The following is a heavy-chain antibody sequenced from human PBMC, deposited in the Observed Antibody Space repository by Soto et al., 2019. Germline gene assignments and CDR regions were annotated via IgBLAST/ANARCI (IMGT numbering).Heavy chain of an antibody. V-gene: IGHV3-30*04. Sequence: GGSLRLSCAASGFTFSSYAMHWVRQAPGKGLEWVAVISYDGSNTYYADSVKGRFTIYRDNSKNTLYLQMNSLRAEDTAVYYCARDLRGYYDSSGSPGWFDPWGQGTLVTVSS. J-gene: IGHJ5*02. CDR3: ARDLRGYYDSSGSPGWFDP. CDR1: GFTFSSYA. CDR2: ISYDGSNT. D-gene: IGHD3-22*01.